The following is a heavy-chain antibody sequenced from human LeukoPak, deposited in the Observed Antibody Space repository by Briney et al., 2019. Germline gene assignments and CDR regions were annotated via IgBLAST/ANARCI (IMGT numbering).Heavy chain of an antibody. D-gene: IGHD3-16*02. CDR3: ARQPEVWGSYRYRSQYYFDY. CDR1: GFTFSSYA. CDR2: INWNGGST. Sequence: RTGGSLRLSCAASGFTFSSYAMSWVRQAPGKGLEWVSGINWNGGSTGYADSVKGRFTISRDNAKNSLYLQMNSLRAEDTALYYCARQPEVWGSYRYRSQYYFDYWGQGTLVTVSS. V-gene: IGHV3-20*04. J-gene: IGHJ4*02.